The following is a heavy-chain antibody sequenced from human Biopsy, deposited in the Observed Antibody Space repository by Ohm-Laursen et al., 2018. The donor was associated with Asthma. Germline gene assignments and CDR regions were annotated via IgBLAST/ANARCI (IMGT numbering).Heavy chain of an antibody. D-gene: IGHD3/OR15-3a*01. J-gene: IGHJ4*01. CDR1: GCSLKIGEVG. CDR3: ARAIRLEDFLTGSFTSYFDN. V-gene: IGHV2-5*01. CDR2: IYWIDDK. Sequence: TQTLTLTCTFSGCSLKIGEVGVGWIRQPQGKAPECVAVIYWIDDKHYSPSLRYRLTVSKDTSRNRVVLAMTNMEPRETATYFCARAIRLEDFLTGSFTSYFDNWYLGTLVSVS.